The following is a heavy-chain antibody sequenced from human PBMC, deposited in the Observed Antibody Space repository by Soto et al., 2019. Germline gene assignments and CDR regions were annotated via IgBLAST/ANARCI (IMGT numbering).Heavy chain of an antibody. CDR2: INLKSGGT. D-gene: IGHD3-22*01. V-gene: IGHV1-2*02. CDR3: ASLMYFSDSSGFPPYYHFAY. J-gene: IGHJ4*02. CDR1: GQSFTRDY. Sequence: ASVKGSCKGAGQSFTRDYMHWGRQAPGQGLAWMGWINLKSGGTGFGQKFQGRVTMTRDTSISTAYMELSSLRSDDTAVYYCASLMYFSDSSGFPPYYHFAYWGQRTPVPVSP.